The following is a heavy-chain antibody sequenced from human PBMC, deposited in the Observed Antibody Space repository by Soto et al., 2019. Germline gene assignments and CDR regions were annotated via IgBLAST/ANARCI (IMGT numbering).Heavy chain of an antibody. Sequence: ASVKVSCKTSGYTFTSYDINWVREAPGQGLEWVGWMNTNSDDTRSAQKFRGRLTLTRDKSMRAVYMKLSNLRPDDSAVYYCAREWSAAGHFYGMDVWGQGTTVTVSS. V-gene: IGHV1-8*01. CDR2: MNTNSDDT. CDR1: GYTFTSYD. J-gene: IGHJ6*02. D-gene: IGHD6-13*01. CDR3: AREWSAAGHFYGMDV.